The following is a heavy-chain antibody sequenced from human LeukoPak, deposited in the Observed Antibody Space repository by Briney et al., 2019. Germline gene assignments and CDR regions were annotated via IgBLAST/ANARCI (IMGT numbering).Heavy chain of an antibody. CDR3: AKEYCSSTSCYGGMGV. J-gene: IGHJ6*02. Sequence: GGSLRLSCAASGFTFSSYGMHWVRQAPGKGLEWVAVISYDGSNKYYADSVKGRFTISRDNSKNTLYLQMNSLRAEDTAVYYCAKEYCSSTSCYGGMGVWGQGTTVTVSS. V-gene: IGHV3-30*18. D-gene: IGHD2-2*01. CDR1: GFTFSSYG. CDR2: ISYDGSNK.